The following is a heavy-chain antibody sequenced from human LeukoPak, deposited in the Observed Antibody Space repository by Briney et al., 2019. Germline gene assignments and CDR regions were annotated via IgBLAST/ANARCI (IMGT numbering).Heavy chain of an antibody. V-gene: IGHV1-2*02. CDR2: INCNSGDT. J-gene: IGHJ1*01. CDR1: GYTFTAYY. CDR3: ARAETY. Sequence: EASMNVSCKTSGYTFTAYYIHWVRQAPGQGVEWMGWINCNSGDTNYAPKFQGRVTMTRDTSITTAYLELSRLRPDDTAVYYCARAETYWGQGTLITVSS.